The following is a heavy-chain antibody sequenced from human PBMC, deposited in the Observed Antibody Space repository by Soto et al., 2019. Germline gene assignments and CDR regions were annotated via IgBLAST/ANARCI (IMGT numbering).Heavy chain of an antibody. CDR1: GFTFSTFA. Sequence: EVQVLESGGGLVQPGGSLKLSCAASGFTFSTFAMSWVCQAPGKGLEWVSSVSGSGETTYYADSVKGRFTISRDNSKNTLWLQMNSLRAEDTAVYYCAKDSNFYGSGSYYVYWGHGTLVTVSS. CDR3: AKDSNFYGSGSYYVY. J-gene: IGHJ4*01. V-gene: IGHV3-23*01. CDR2: VSGSGETT. D-gene: IGHD3-10*01.